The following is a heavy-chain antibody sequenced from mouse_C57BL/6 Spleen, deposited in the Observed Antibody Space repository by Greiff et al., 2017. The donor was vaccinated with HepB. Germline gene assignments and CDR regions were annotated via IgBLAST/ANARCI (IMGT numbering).Heavy chain of an antibody. CDR2: IYPGDGDT. V-gene: IGHV1-80*01. CDR1: GYAFSSYW. CDR3: ARGGGYDTAWFAY. D-gene: IGHD2-2*01. J-gene: IGHJ3*01. Sequence: QVQLQQSGAELVKPGASVKISCKASGYAFSSYWMNWVKQRPGKGLEWIGQIYPGDGDTNYNGKFKGKATLTADKSSSTAYMQLSSLTSEDSAVYFCARGGGYDTAWFAYWGQGTLVTVSA.